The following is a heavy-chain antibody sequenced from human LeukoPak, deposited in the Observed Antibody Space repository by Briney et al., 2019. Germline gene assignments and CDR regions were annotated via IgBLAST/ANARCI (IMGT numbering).Heavy chain of an antibody. CDR3: ARRGGYSLFDY. D-gene: IGHD2-21*01. Sequence: GGSLRLSCAASGFTFSSYWMSWVRQAPGKGLEWVANVKYDGSEIYYVDSVKGRFTISRDNAMNSLFLQMNSLRAEDTAVYYCARRGGYSLFDYWGQGTLVTVSS. CDR1: GFTFSSYW. V-gene: IGHV3-7*01. J-gene: IGHJ4*02. CDR2: VKYDGSEI.